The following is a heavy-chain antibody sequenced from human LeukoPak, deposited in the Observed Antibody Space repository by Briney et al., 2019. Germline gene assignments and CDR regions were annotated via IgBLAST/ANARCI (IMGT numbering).Heavy chain of an antibody. CDR3: ARRIQLWSYRHFDL. Sequence: PSETLSLTCTVSGDSISRESWSWIRQAPGKGLECIGYSYDSWRMNYNPSLQSRVTISLDTSKNRLSLQLSSVTAADTAVYYCARRIQLWSYRHFDLWGRGTLVTVTS. D-gene: IGHD1-1*01. V-gene: IGHV4-4*08. J-gene: IGHJ2*01. CDR1: GDSISRES. CDR2: SYDSWRM.